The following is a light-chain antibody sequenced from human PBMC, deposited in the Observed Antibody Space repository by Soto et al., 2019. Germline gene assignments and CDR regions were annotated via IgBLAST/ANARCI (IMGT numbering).Light chain of an antibody. CDR2: EVT. J-gene: IGLJ1*01. CDR3: SSHTSGSTPV. CDR1: SGDVGGYDY. V-gene: IGLV2-14*01. Sequence: QSALTQPASVSGSPGQSIAISCTGTSGDVGGYDYVSWYQQHPDKAPKLMIYEVTKRPSWVSNRFSGSKSGNTASLTISGLQPEDGADYYCSSHTSGSTPVFGSGTKVTVL.